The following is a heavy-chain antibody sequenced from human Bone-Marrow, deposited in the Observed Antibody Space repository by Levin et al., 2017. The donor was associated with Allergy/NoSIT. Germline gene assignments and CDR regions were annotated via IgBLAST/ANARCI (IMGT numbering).Heavy chain of an antibody. D-gene: IGHD6-13*01. V-gene: IGHV3-9*01. Sequence: SCVASGFTFEDYAMHWVREVPGKGLQWVSGITWNSDNIGYADSVKGRFTVSRDNGKKSLFLQMNSLRPEDTALYYCAKVRAAAVGTGYFDSWGQGILVTVSS. CDR1: GFTFEDYA. CDR3: AKVRAAAVGTGYFDS. J-gene: IGHJ4*02. CDR2: ITWNSDNI.